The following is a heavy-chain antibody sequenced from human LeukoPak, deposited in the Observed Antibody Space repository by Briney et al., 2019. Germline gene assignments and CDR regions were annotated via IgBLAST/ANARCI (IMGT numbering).Heavy chain of an antibody. V-gene: IGHV4-59*08. CDR1: GGSISSYY. Sequence: SETLSLTCTVSGGSISSYYWSWIRQPPGKGLEWIGYIYYSGSTNYNPSLKSRVTISVDTSKNQFSLKLSSVTAADTAVYYCARRYYDSSGYYLYYYYGMDVWGQGTTVTVSS. CDR3: ARRYYDSSGYYLYYYYGMDV. CDR2: IYYSGST. D-gene: IGHD3-22*01. J-gene: IGHJ6*02.